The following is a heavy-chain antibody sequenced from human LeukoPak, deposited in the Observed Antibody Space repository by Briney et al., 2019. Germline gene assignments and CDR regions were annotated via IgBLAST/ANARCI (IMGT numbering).Heavy chain of an antibody. CDR1: GFTFSNYA. V-gene: IGHV3-23*01. J-gene: IGHJ5*02. D-gene: IGHD4-17*01. CDR3: AKPSYSTTVTTGFDP. CDR2: ISHSGGST. Sequence: GGSLRLSCATSGFTFSNYAMIWVRQTPGKGLEWVSAISHSGGSTYYADSVKGRFTISRDNSENTLYLQMNSLRAEDTAVYYCAKPSYSTTVTTGFDPWGQGTLVTVSS.